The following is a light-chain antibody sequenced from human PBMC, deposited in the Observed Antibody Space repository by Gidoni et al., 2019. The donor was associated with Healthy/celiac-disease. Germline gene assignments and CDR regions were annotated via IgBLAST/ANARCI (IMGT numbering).Light chain of an antibody. CDR3: MQAIQTPFT. V-gene: IGKV2-28*01. Sequence: DSVMTQSPLSLPVTPGEPASISCRSSQSLLHSNGYNYLDWYLQKPGQSPQLLIYLGSNRASGVPDRFSGSGAGTDFTLKISRVEAGYVGVYYCMQAIQTPFTFGGGTKVEIK. CDR1: QSLLHSNGYNY. J-gene: IGKJ4*01. CDR2: LGS.